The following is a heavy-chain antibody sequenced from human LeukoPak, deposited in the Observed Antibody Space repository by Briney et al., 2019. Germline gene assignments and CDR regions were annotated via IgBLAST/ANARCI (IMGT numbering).Heavy chain of an antibody. CDR2: ISSSSSYI. V-gene: IGHV3-21*01. Sequence: GGSLRLSCAASGCTFSSYSMNWVRQAPGKGLEWVSSISSSSSYIYYADSVKGRFTISRDNAKNSLYLQMNSLRAEDTAVYYCARYLAHQHNWFDPWGPGTLVTVSS. CDR1: GCTFSSYS. CDR3: ARYLAHQHNWFDP. J-gene: IGHJ5*02.